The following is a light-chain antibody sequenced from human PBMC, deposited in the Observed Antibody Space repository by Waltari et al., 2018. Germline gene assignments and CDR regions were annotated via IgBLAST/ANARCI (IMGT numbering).Light chain of an antibody. J-gene: IGKJ4*01. CDR3: EQYDGSVLT. Sequence: IVLTQSPDTLPLSPGERATLSCRASQAIGHNFLVWYQQKPGQAPRLLIHGASRRATGVPDRFSGSGSGTDFALTISRLEVEDFAVYYCEQYDGSVLTFGGGTKLEIK. CDR2: GAS. V-gene: IGKV3-20*01. CDR1: QAIGHNF.